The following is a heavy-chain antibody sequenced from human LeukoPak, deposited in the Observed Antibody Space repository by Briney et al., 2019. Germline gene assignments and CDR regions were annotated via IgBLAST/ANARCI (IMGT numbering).Heavy chain of an antibody. V-gene: IGHV1-8*03. CDR3: ARGDSGYDDLGYGDPDLDYWYYMDV. D-gene: IGHD5-12*01. J-gene: IGHJ6*03. Sequence: ASVKVSCKASGYTFTSYDINWVRQVTGQGLEWVGWMNPNSGNTGYAQKFQGRVTITRNTSISTAYMELSSLRSEDTAVYYCARGDSGYDDLGYGDPDLDYWYYMDVWGKGTTVTVSS. CDR2: MNPNSGNT. CDR1: GYTFTSYD.